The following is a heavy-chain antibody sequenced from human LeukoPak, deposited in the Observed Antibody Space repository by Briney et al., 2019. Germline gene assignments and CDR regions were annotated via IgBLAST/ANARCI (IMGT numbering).Heavy chain of an antibody. D-gene: IGHD2-15*01. Sequence: GESLKISCKGSGYSFTSYWIGWVRQMPGKGLEWMGIIYPGDSDTRYSPSFQGQVTISADKSISTAYLQWSSLKASDTAMYYCAXXXXVVGVIYYFDYWGQGTLVTVSS. V-gene: IGHV5-51*01. CDR2: IYPGDSDT. J-gene: IGHJ4*02. CDR3: AXXXXVVGVIYYFDY. CDR1: GYSFTSYW.